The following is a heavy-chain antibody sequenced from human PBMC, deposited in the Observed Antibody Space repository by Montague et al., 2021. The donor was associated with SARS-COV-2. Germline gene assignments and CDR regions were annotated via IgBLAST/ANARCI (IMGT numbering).Heavy chain of an antibody. Sequence: SETLSLTCTVSSGSVYGHYLAWIRQPPGKGLECIAYIFYTGATNYNPSLRSRVSISVDTSKNQVALKVKPVTAADSAFYYCATLGALAGNSFDFWGQGTFVIVSS. J-gene: IGHJ3*01. D-gene: IGHD6-19*01. V-gene: IGHV4-59*02. CDR2: IFYTGAT. CDR3: ATLGALAGNSFDF. CDR1: SGSVYGHY.